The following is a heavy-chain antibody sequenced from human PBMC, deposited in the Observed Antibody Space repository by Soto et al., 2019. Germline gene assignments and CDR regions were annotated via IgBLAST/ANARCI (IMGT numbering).Heavy chain of an antibody. V-gene: IGHV3-21*01. CDR2: ISSSSSYI. CDR1: GFTFSSYS. Sequence: GGSLRLSCAASGFTFSSYSMNWVRQAPGKGLEWVSSISSSSSYIYYADSVKGRFTISRDNAKNSLYLQMNSLRAEDTAVYYCARGYCSSTSCFYYYYGMDVWGQGTTVT. J-gene: IGHJ6*02. D-gene: IGHD2-2*01. CDR3: ARGYCSSTSCFYYYYGMDV.